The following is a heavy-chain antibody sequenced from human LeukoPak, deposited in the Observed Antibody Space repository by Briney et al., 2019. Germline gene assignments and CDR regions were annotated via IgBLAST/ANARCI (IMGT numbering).Heavy chain of an antibody. J-gene: IGHJ6*02. CDR2: IFPGDSDT. CDR3: ARHGLGGCSGGRCFTSFHYYGMDV. V-gene: IGHV5-51*01. Sequence: GESLNISCKGYGYSFSDYWIGWVRQIPGERLEWMGIIFPGDSDTKYSPSFQGQATISADKSLSTAYLQWTSLRAPDTAIYYCARHGLGGCSGGRCFTSFHYYGMDVWGQGTTVTVSS. D-gene: IGHD2-15*01. CDR1: GYSFSDYW.